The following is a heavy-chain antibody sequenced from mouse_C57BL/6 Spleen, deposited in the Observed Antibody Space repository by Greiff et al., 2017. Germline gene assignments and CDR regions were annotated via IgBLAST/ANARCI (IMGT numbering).Heavy chain of an antibody. J-gene: IGHJ2*01. V-gene: IGHV2-5*01. CDR3: ATSYDGYYGDYFDY. D-gene: IGHD2-3*01. Sequence: QVQLKESGPGLVQPSQSLSITCTVSGFSLTSYGVHWVRQSPGKGLEWLGVIWRGGSTDYNAAFMSRLSITKDNSKSQVFFKMNSLQADDTAIYYCATSYDGYYGDYFDYWGQGTTLTVSS. CDR1: GFSLTSYG. CDR2: IWRGGST.